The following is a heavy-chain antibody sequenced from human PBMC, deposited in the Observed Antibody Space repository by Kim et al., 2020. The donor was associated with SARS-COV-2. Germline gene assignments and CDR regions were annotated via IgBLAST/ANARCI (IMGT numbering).Heavy chain of an antibody. J-gene: IGHJ4*02. CDR1: GYTFTSYG. CDR3: ARDLLWFGELRYFDY. V-gene: IGHV1-18*01. CDR2: ISAYNGNT. D-gene: IGHD3-10*01. Sequence: ASVKVSCKASGYTFTSYGISWVRQAPGQGLEWMGWISAYNGNTNYAQKLQGRVTMTTDTSTSTAYMELRSLRSDDTAVYYCARDLLWFGELRYFDYWGQGTLVTVSS.